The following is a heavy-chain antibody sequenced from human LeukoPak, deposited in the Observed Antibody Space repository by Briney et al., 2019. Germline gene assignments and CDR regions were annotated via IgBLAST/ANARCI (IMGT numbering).Heavy chain of an antibody. J-gene: IGHJ4*02. D-gene: IGHD4-17*01. Sequence: SETLSLTCAVYGGSFSGYYWSWIRQPPGKGLEWIGEINHSGSTNYNPSLKSRVTISVDTSKNQFSLKLSSVTVADTAVDYCARAAVTEDYWGQGTLVTVSS. CDR2: INHSGST. CDR3: ARAAVTEDY. CDR1: GGSFSGYY. V-gene: IGHV4-34*01.